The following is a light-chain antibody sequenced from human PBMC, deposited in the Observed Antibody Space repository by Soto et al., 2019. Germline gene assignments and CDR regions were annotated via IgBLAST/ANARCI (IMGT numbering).Light chain of an antibody. Sequence: VLTQSPGTLSLSPGDSATLSCRASQSVDSTYLAWYQQKPDKSPRLLIYATSNRAAGIPERFSGSGSGTDFTLNISRLEPDDVAVYYCQQYDTSPPMYTCGQGTKVDIK. J-gene: IGKJ2*01. CDR3: QQYDTSPPMYT. CDR1: QSVDSTY. V-gene: IGKV3-20*01. CDR2: ATS.